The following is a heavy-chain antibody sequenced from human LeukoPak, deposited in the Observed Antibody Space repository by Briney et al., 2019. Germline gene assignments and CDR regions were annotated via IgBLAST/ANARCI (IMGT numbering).Heavy chain of an antibody. D-gene: IGHD1-26*01. Sequence: GSLRLSCAASGFTFSTYSMNWVRQAPGKGLEWVSYISSSSSTIYYADSVKGRFTISRDNAKNSLYLQMISLRAEDTAVYYCARDRGSYRFDYWGQGTLVTVSS. V-gene: IGHV3-48*01. CDR1: GFTFSTYS. CDR3: ARDRGSYRFDY. J-gene: IGHJ4*02. CDR2: ISSSSSTI.